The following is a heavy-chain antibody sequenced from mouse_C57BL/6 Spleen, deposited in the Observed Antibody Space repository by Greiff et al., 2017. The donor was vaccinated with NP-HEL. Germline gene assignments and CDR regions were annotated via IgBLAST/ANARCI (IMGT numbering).Heavy chain of an antibody. V-gene: IGHV5-4*01. CDR2: ISDGGSYT. CDR1: GFTFSSYA. Sequence: DVQLQESGGGLVKPGGSLKLSCAASGFTFSSYAMSWVRQTPEKRLEWVATISDGGSYTYYPDNVKGRFTISRDNAKNNLYRQMSHLKSEDTAMYYCARRAGNSTWFAYWGQGTLVTVSA. CDR3: ARRAGNSTWFAY. D-gene: IGHD2-1*01. J-gene: IGHJ3*01.